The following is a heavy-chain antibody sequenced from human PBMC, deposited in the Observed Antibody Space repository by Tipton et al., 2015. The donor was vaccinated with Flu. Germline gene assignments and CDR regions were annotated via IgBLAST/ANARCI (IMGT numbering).Heavy chain of an antibody. Sequence: LSLTCTVSGGSISSYYWSWIRQPPGKGLEWIGYIYYSGSTNYNPSLKSRVTISVDTSKNQFSLKLSSVTAADTAVYYCARLPSRHYYDSSLWFDPWGQGTLVTVSS. CDR1: GGSISSYY. V-gene: IGHV4-59*08. J-gene: IGHJ5*02. D-gene: IGHD3-22*01. CDR2: IYYSGST. CDR3: ARLPSRHYYDSSLWFDP.